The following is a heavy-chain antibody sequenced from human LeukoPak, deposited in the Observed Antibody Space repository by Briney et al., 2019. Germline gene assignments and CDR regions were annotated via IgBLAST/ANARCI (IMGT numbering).Heavy chain of an antibody. V-gene: IGHV3-73*01. D-gene: IGHD6-13*01. J-gene: IGHJ5*02. CDR1: GFTFSGSA. Sequence: GGSLRLSCAASGFTFSGSAMHWVRQASGKGLEWVGRIRSKANSYATAYAASVKGRFTISRDDSKNTAYLQMNSLKTEDTAVYYCIAAAGLWWFDPWGQGTLVTVSS. CDR2: IRSKANSYAT. CDR3: IAAAGLWWFDP.